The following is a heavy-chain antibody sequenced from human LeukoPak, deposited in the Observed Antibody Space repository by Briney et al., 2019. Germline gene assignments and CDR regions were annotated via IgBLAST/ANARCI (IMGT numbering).Heavy chain of an antibody. J-gene: IGHJ4*02. Sequence: PSETLSLTCAVSGYSISSGYYWGWIRQPPGKGLEWIGSIYHSGSTYYNPSLKSRVTISVDTSKNQFSLKLSSVTAADTAVYYCARLRESGSYLGYFDCWGQGTLVTVSS. D-gene: IGHD3-10*01. V-gene: IGHV4-38-2*01. CDR1: GYSISSGYY. CDR2: IYHSGST. CDR3: ARLRESGSYLGYFDC.